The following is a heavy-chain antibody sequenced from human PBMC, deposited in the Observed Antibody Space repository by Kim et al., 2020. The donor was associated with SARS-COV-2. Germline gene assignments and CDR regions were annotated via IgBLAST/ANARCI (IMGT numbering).Heavy chain of an antibody. J-gene: IGHJ3*02. D-gene: IGHD3-22*01. CDR3: STGTYYYDVSGYSNDAFDI. CDR1: GFTFSNAW. CDR2: IKSKTDGGTT. Sequence: GGSLRLSCAASGFTFSNAWMSWVRQAPGKGLEWVGRIKSKTDGGTTDYAAPVKGRFTISRDDSKNTLYLQMNSLKTEDTAVYYCSTGTYYYDVSGYSNDAFDIWGQGTMVTVSS. V-gene: IGHV3-15*01.